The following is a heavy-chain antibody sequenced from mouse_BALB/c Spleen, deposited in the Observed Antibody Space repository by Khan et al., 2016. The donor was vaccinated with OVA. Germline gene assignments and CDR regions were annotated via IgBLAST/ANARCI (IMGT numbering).Heavy chain of an antibody. J-gene: IGHJ4*01. CDR1: GFSLSSHG. CDR3: ARGMDY. Sequence: VELVESGPGLVAPSQSLSITCTVSGFSLSSHGVHWVRQPPGKGLEWLGVIWAGGNAHYNSALMSRLSISTDNSKSQVFLKMNSLQTGDTAMYYCARGMDYWGQGTSVTVSS. CDR2: IWAGGNA. V-gene: IGHV2-9*02.